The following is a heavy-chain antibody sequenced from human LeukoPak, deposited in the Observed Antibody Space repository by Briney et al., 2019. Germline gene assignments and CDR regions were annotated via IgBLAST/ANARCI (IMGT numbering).Heavy chain of an antibody. Sequence: PGGSLRLSCAASGFTFSDHYMDWVRQAPGKGLEWVGRSRDEANSYTTEYAASVKGRFTISRDDSKNSLYLQMNSLKIEDTAVYYCTRAVVGAGNDTRGQGTMVTVSS. J-gene: IGHJ3*02. CDR3: TRAVVGAGNDT. D-gene: IGHD1-26*01. V-gene: IGHV3-72*01. CDR1: GFTFSDHY. CDR2: SRDEANSYTT.